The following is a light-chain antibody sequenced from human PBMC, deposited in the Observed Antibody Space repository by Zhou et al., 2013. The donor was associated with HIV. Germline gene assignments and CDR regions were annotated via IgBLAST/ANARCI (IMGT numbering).Light chain of an antibody. J-gene: IGKJ1*01. V-gene: IGKV3-20*01. Sequence: VLTQSPATLSLSPGERATLSCRASQTLSDNYLAWYQHKPGQTPKFLIFAATNRATGIPDRFTGSGSGTDFTLXISRLEPEDFAVYYCHQYGSSPQTFGQGTKVAIK. CDR1: QTLSDNY. CDR3: HQYGSSPQT. CDR2: AAT.